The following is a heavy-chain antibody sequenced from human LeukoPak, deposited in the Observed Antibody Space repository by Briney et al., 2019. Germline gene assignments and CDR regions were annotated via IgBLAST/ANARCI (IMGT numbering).Heavy chain of an antibody. Sequence: SETLSLTCTVSRGSIRTYYWSWIWQSPGKGLEWIGYICDSGTTKYNPSLKSRVTISVDTSKNQFSLKLSSVTAADTAVYYCARSGGSYYETDAFVIWGQGTMVTVSS. V-gene: IGHV4-59*08. CDR1: RGSIRTYY. CDR2: ICDSGTT. D-gene: IGHD1-26*01. J-gene: IGHJ3*02. CDR3: ARSGGSYYETDAFVI.